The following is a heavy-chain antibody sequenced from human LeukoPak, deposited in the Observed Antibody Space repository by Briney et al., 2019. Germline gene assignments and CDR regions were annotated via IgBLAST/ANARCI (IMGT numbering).Heavy chain of an antibody. J-gene: IGHJ6*03. Sequence: GGSLRLSCAASGFTFSSYSMNWVRQAPGKGLEWVSSISTSSSYIYYADSVKGRFTISRDNAKNSLYLQMNSLRAEDTAVYYCARDLAAAGKNMDVWGKGTTVTISS. CDR3: ARDLAAAGKNMDV. CDR2: ISTSSSYI. CDR1: GFTFSSYS. V-gene: IGHV3-21*01. D-gene: IGHD6-13*01.